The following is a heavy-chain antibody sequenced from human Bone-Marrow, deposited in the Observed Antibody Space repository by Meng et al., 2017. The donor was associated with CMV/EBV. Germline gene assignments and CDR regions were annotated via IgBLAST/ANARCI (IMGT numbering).Heavy chain of an antibody. CDR3: ARDGKWELLFHFDY. CDR2: ISSSSSSYI. V-gene: IGHV3-21*01. D-gene: IGHD1-26*01. CDR1: GFTFSSYS. J-gene: IGHJ4*02. Sequence: GESLKISCAASGFTFSSYSMNWVRQAPGKGLEWVSSISSSSSSYIYYADSVKGRFTIPRDNAKNSLYLQMNSLRAEDTAVYYCARDGKWELLFHFDYWGQGTLVTVSS.